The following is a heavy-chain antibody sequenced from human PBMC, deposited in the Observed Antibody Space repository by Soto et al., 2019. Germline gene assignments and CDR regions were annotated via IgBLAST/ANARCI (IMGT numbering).Heavy chain of an antibody. D-gene: IGHD2-2*02. CDR1: GFTFSSYA. V-gene: IGHV3-30-3*01. CDR2: ISYDGSNK. J-gene: IGHJ4*02. CDR3: ARDRLDVVVPAAILAY. Sequence: GGSLRLSCAASGFTFSSYAMHWVRQSPGKGLEWVAVISYDGSNKYYADSVKGRFTISRDNSKNTLYLQMNSLRAEDTAVYYCARDRLDVVVPAAILAYWGQGTLVTVSS.